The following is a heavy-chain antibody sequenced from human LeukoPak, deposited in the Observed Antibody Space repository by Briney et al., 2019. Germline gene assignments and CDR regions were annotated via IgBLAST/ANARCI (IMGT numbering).Heavy chain of an antibody. D-gene: IGHD5-18*01. CDR3: AREGGYRDCWFDP. J-gene: IGHJ5*02. V-gene: IGHV4-59*12. Sequence: SETLSLTCTVSGGSISSYYWSWIRQPPGKGLEWIGYIYYSGSTNYNPSLKSRVTISVDTSKNQFSLKLSSVTAADTAVYYCAREGGYRDCWFDPWGQGTLVTASS. CDR1: GGSISSYY. CDR2: IYYSGST.